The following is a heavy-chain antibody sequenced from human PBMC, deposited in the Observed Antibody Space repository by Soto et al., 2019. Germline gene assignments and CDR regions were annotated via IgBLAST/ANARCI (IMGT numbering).Heavy chain of an antibody. CDR2: IYYSGST. V-gene: IGHV4-59*01. Sequence: SETLSLTCTVSGGSISSYYWSWIRQPPGKGLEWIGYIYYSGSTNYNPSLKSRVTISVDTSKNQFSLKLSSVTAADTAVYYCARARITMVRGVIGGSSLKYSPLYPYFDYWGQGTLVTVSS. CDR1: GGSISSYY. D-gene: IGHD3-10*01. J-gene: IGHJ4*02. CDR3: ARARITMVRGVIGGSSLKYSPLYPYFDY.